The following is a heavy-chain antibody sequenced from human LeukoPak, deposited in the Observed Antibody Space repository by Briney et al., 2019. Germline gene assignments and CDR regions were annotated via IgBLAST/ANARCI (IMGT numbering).Heavy chain of an antibody. V-gene: IGHV4-39*01. CDR3: ARRASSWYFDL. CDR2: IYYSGST. CDR1: AGSISSSSYY. J-gene: IGHJ2*01. D-gene: IGHD6-6*01. Sequence: PSETLSPTCTVSAGSISSSSYYWGWIRQPPGKGLEWIGSIYYSGSTYYNPSLKSRGPISVDTSPNQFSLKLSSVTAADTAVYYCARRASSWYFDLWGRGTLVTVSS.